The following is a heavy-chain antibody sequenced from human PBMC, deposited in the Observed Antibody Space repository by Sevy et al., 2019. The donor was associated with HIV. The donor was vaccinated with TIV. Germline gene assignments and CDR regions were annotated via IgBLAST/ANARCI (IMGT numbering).Heavy chain of an antibody. CDR2: ISYDGSNK. CDR3: AKEGGGYSDYYYYYGMDV. J-gene: IGHJ6*02. CDR1: GFTFSSYG. D-gene: IGHD5-18*01. V-gene: IGHV3-30*18. Sequence: GGSLRLSCAASGFTFSSYGMHWVRQAPGKGLEWVAVISYDGSNKYYADSVKGRFTISRDNSKNTLYLQMNSLRAEDTAVYYCAKEGGGYSDYYYYYGMDVWGQGTMVTVSS.